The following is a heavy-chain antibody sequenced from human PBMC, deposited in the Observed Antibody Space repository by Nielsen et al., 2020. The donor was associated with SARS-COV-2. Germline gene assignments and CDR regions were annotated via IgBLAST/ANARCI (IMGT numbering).Heavy chain of an antibody. CDR1: GFTFDDYA. CDR3: ANTIWFGARGYGMDV. CDR2: ISWNSGSI. Sequence: GGSLRLSCAASGFTFDDYAMHWVRQVPGKGLEWVSGISWNSGSIDYADSVKGRFTISRDNSKNALYLQMNSLRAEDTAVYYCANTIWFGARGYGMDVWGQGTTVTVSS. V-gene: IGHV3-9*01. D-gene: IGHD3-10*01. J-gene: IGHJ6*02.